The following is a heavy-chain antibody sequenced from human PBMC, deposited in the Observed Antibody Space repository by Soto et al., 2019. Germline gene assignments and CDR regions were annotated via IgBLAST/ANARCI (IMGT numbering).Heavy chain of an antibody. CDR3: LNVATDDY. J-gene: IGHJ4*02. CDR2: MSGSGGST. V-gene: IGHV3-23*01. Sequence: LGVSLRLSCAASGFTFSSYAMSWVRQAPGKGLEWVSAMSGSGGSTYYADSVKGRFPISRHNSKNTLYLQMNSLRADETALYYYLNVATDDYWGEAT. D-gene: IGHD5-12*01. CDR1: GFTFSSYA.